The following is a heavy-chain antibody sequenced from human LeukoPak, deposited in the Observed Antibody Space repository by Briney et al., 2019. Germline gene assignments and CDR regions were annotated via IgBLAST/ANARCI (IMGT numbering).Heavy chain of an antibody. CDR1: GFTFRRYA. D-gene: IGHD3-10*01. Sequence: GGSLRPSCAGYGFTFRRYAMSWVRQAPGKGLEWVASSSDDGGSAYYADSVKGRFTISRDNSKNTLYLQINSLRAEDTAVYFCAKWKYGSGTYYFDSWGQGTLVTVSS. V-gene: IGHV3-23*01. CDR3: AKWKYGSGTYYFDS. J-gene: IGHJ4*02. CDR2: SSDDGGSA.